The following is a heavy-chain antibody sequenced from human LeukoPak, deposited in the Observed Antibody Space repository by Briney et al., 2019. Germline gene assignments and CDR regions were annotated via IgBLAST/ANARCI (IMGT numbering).Heavy chain of an antibody. CDR2: IDGSGDYT. CDR3: AKKEGGNYPFDY. J-gene: IGHJ4*02. D-gene: IGHD1-26*01. V-gene: IGHV3-23*01. CDR1: GFTFNKYA. Sequence: GGSLRLSCAASGFTFNKYAMPWVRQAPGKGLEWVSGIDGSGDYTVYADSVKGRFTISRDNSKNTLYLQMDFLRAEDTAVYYCAKKEGGNYPFDYWGQGALVTISS.